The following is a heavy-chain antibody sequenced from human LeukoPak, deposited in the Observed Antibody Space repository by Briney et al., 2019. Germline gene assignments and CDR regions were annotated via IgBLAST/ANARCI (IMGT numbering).Heavy chain of an antibody. Sequence: GGSLRLSCAASGFTFSSYSMNWVRQAPGMGLEWVSSISSSSSYIYYADSVKGRFTISRDNAKNSLYLQMNSLRAEDTAVYYCARDRSGHYYDSSGYYFLNAFDIWGQGTMVTVSS. D-gene: IGHD3-22*01. CDR3: ARDRSGHYYDSSGYYFLNAFDI. J-gene: IGHJ3*02. CDR2: ISSSSSYI. CDR1: GFTFSSYS. V-gene: IGHV3-21*01.